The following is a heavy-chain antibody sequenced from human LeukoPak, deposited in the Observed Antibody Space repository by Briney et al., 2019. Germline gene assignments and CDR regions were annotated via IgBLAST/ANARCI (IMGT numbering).Heavy chain of an antibody. CDR2: INSDGSST. CDR1: GFTFSSYW. J-gene: IGHJ4*02. Sequence: PGGSLRLSCAASGFTFSSYWMHWVRQAPGKGLVWVSRINSDGSSTSYADSVKGRFTISRDNAKNTLYLQMHSLRAEDTAVYYCARPNYSGYDLAHFDYSGQGTLVTVSS. CDR3: ARPNYSGYDLAHFDY. V-gene: IGHV3-74*01. D-gene: IGHD5-12*01.